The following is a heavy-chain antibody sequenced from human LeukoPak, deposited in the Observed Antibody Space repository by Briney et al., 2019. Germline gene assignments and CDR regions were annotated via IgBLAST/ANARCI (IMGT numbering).Heavy chain of an antibody. D-gene: IGHD6-6*01. CDR2: IYYSGST. J-gene: IGHJ5*02. CDR3: ARGGIAAHRRGRWFDP. V-gene: IGHV4-59*11. CDR1: GGSISSHY. Sequence: SETLSLTCTVSGGSISSHYWSWIRQPPGKGLEWIGYIYYSGSTNYNPSLKSRVTISVDTSKNQFSLKLSSVTAADTAVYYCARGGIAAHRRGRWFDPWGQGTLVTVSS.